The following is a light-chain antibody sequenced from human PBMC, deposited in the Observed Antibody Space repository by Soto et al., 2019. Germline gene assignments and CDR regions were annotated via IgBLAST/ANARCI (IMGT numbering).Light chain of an antibody. CDR3: QQYNSYSPLFT. Sequence: DIQMTQSPSTLSASVGDRVTITCRASQSISSWLAWYQQKPGKAPKLLIYKASSLESGVSSRFSGSGSGTEFTLTISSLQPDDFATYYCQQYNSYSPLFTFGPGTKVDLK. CDR1: QSISSW. CDR2: KAS. J-gene: IGKJ3*01. V-gene: IGKV1-5*03.